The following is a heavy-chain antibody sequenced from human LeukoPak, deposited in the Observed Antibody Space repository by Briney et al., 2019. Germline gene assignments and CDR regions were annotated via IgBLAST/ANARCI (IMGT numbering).Heavy chain of an antibody. V-gene: IGHV3-30-3*01. Sequence: GRSLRLSCAASGFTFSSYAMHWVRQAPGKGLEWVAVISYDGSNKYYADSVKGRFTISRDNSKNTLYLQMNSLRAEDTAMYYCTRGQPGGFDIWGQGTMVTVSS. D-gene: IGHD1-14*01. CDR2: ISYDGSNK. J-gene: IGHJ3*02. CDR3: TRGQPGGFDI. CDR1: GFTFSSYA.